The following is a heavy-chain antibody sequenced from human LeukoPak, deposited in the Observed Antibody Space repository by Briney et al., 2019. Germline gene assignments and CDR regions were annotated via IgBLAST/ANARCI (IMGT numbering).Heavy chain of an antibody. Sequence: SETLSLTCTVSGGSISSSSYYWGWIRQPPGKGLEWIGSIYYSGSTYYNPSLKSRVTISVDTSKNQFSLKLSSVTAADTAVYYCARGSHMTTVTTPLDYWGQGALVTVSS. J-gene: IGHJ4*02. CDR3: ARGSHMTTVTTPLDY. D-gene: IGHD4-17*01. CDR2: IYYSGST. CDR1: GGSISSSSYY. V-gene: IGHV4-39*07.